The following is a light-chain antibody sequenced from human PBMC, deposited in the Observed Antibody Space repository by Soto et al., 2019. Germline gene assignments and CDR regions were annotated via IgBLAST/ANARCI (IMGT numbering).Light chain of an antibody. J-gene: IGLJ1*01. CDR2: EAV. V-gene: IGLV2-8*01. CDR1: KNDSGGYDF. CDR3: KSYAGSNTYV. Sequence: QSSQSQHPAASGSPGKKGTISCTGTKNDSGGYDFVSWYQHHPSKAPRLIIYEAVQGPSGVADRISGSKSGNTASLTVSALQAADEADSFCKSYAGSNTYVFGSGTKVTAL.